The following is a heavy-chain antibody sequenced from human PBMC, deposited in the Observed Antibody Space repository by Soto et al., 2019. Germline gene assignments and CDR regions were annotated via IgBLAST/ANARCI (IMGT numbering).Heavy chain of an antibody. CDR2: ISGSGGST. J-gene: IGHJ4*02. D-gene: IGHD3-16*02. Sequence: EVQLLESGGGLVQPGGSLRLSCAASGFTFSSYAMSWVRQAPGKGLEWVSAISGSGGSTYYADSVKGRFTISRDNSKNTLYLQMNSLRAEDTAVYYCAKDRYDYIWGSYRLVTLLNFDYWGQGTLVTVSS. CDR3: AKDRYDYIWGSYRLVTLLNFDY. V-gene: IGHV3-23*01. CDR1: GFTFSSYA.